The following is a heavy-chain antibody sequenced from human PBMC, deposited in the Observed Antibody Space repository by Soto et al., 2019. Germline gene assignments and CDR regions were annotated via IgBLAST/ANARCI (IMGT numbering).Heavy chain of an antibody. Sequence: QVTLKESGPVLVKPTETLTLTCTVSGFSLSNARMGVSWIRQPPGKALERLAHIFSNDEKSYRTSLKSRFSISKHTSQSHVVLTMTNMDPVDTATYCCARAYEYSRSSEYYYYGMDVWGQGTTVTVS. CDR2: IFSNDEK. D-gene: IGHD6-6*01. V-gene: IGHV2-26*01. CDR1: GFSLSNARMG. CDR3: ARAYEYSRSSEYYYYGMDV. J-gene: IGHJ6*02.